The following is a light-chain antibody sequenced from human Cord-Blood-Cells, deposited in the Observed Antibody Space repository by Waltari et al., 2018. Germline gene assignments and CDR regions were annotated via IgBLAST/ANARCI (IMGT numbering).Light chain of an antibody. CDR3: CSYAGSSTWV. V-gene: IGLV2-23*01. Sequence: QSALTQPASVSGSPGQSITISCTGTSSDVGGYNLVSWYQQHPGKAPKLMIYEGSKRPSGVSTRFSGAKSGNTASLTISGLQAEDEAAYYCCSYAGSSTWVFGGGTKLTVL. CDR1: SSDVGGYNL. J-gene: IGLJ3*02. CDR2: EGS.